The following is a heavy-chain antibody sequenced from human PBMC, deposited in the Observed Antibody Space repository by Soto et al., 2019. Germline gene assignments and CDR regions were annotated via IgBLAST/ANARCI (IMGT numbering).Heavy chain of an antibody. CDR1: GFIFSSYT. V-gene: IGHV3-30-3*01. D-gene: IGHD1-26*01. CDR2: ITYDGSNQ. CDR3: ARAPSGSYPEFDY. J-gene: IGHJ4*02. Sequence: LRLSCAASGFIFSSYTMHWVRQAPGKGLEWVGVITYDGSNQYYADSVKGRFTISRDNSRNMLFLQMNSLRPDDTAVYYCARAPSGSYPEFDYWGQGTLVTV.